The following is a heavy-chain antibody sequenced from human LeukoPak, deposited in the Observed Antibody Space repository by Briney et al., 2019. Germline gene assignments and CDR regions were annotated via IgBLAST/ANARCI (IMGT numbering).Heavy chain of an antibody. J-gene: IGHJ6*02. Sequence: GGSLRLSCAASGFTFSSYWMNWARQAPGKGLEWVASINHNGNVNYYVDSVKGQFTISRDNAKNSLYLQMSNLRAEDTAVYFCARGGGLDVWGQGATVTVSS. V-gene: IGHV3-7*03. D-gene: IGHD3-16*01. CDR2: INHNGNVN. CDR1: GFTFSSYW. CDR3: ARGGGLDV.